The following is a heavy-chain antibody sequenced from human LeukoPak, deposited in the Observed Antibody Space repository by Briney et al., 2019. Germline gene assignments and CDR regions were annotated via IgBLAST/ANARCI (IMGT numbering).Heavy chain of an antibody. CDR2: ISSSSNTI. J-gene: IGHJ2*01. D-gene: IGHD2-15*01. CDR1: GFTFSSYS. CDR3: AKVGYCSGGSCRTVAEKPNWYFDL. V-gene: IGHV3-48*01. Sequence: PGGSLRLSCAASGFTFSSYSMNWVRQAPGKGLEWVSYISSSSNTIYYADSVKGRFTISRDNSKNTLYLQINSLRAEDTAVYYCAKVGYCSGGSCRTVAEKPNWYFDLWGRGTLVTVSS.